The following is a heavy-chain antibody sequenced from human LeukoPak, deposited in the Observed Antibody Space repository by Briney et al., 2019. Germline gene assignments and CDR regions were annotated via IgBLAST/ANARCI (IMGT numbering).Heavy chain of an antibody. CDR1: GYTFTSYY. V-gene: IGHV1-46*01. CDR3: ARTLPPYGDTKNFDI. J-gene: IGHJ3*02. Sequence: ASVKVSCKASGYTFTSYYMHWVRQAPGQGLEWMGIINPSGGSTSYAQKFQGRVTMTRDMSTSTVYMELSSLRSEDTAVYYCARTLPPYGDTKNFDIWGQGTMVTVSS. D-gene: IGHD4-17*01. CDR2: INPSGGST.